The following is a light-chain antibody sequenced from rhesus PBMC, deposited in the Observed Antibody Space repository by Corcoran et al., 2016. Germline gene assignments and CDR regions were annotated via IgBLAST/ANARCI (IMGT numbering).Light chain of an antibody. CDR2: YAT. CDR1: QSVSSN. Sequence: EIVMTQSPATLSLSPGERATLSCRASQSVSSNLAWYQQQPGQAPRLLNYYATNRATGIPDRFSGSGSRTDFTLTISSLEPEDVGVYYCQQYNNWKTFGQGTKVEIK. CDR3: QQYNNWKT. V-gene: IGKV3-35*01. J-gene: IGKJ1*01.